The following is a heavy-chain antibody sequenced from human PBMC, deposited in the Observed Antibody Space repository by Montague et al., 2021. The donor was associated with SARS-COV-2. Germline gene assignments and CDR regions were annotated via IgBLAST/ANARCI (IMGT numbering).Heavy chain of an antibody. CDR2: MSYSGSA. J-gene: IGHJ3*01. CDR1: GATISSDY. D-gene: IGHD3-22*01. Sequence: SETLSLTCTVSGATISSDYWSWIRQSPGKGLEWIGYMSYSGSATYNPSLESGVAISRDTSKNQFSLTLIPATAADTAIYYCARTSDPSNFDSTGYYGAFDVWGQGTTVIVSS. CDR3: ARTSDPSNFDSTGYYGAFDV. V-gene: IGHV4-59*01.